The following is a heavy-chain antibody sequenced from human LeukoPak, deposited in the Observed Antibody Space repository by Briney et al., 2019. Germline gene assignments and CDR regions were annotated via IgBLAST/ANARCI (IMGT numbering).Heavy chain of an antibody. CDR3: VRDLGVDTSMIFFDY. J-gene: IGHJ4*02. CDR1: GYTFTSFG. D-gene: IGHD5-18*01. V-gene: IGHV1-18*01. Sequence: ASVKVSCKASGYTFTSFGISWVRQAPGQGLEWMGWISAYNGNTKSAQKFQGRVTMTTDTSTSTAYMEVRSLRSDDTAVFYCVRDLGVDTSMIFFDYWGQGTLVTVSP. CDR2: ISAYNGNT.